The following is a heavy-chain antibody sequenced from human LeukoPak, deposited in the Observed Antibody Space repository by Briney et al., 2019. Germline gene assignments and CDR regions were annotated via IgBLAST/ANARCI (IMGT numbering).Heavy chain of an antibody. D-gene: IGHD2-2*01. J-gene: IGHJ5*02. CDR1: GGSISNYY. CDR3: ARTTEDCSSTSCYQYWFDP. CDR2: IYYSGST. Sequence: SETLSLTCTVSGGSISNYYWSWIRQPPGKGLDWIGYIYYSGSTNYNPSLKSRVTISVDTSKNQFSLKLNSVTAADTAVYYCARTTEDCSSTSCYQYWFDPWGQGTLVTVSS. V-gene: IGHV4-59*01.